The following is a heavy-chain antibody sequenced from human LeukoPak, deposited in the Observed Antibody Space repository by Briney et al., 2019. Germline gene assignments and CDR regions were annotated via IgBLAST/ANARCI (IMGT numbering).Heavy chain of an antibody. CDR2: IHPGDSDT. Sequence: GESLKISCKSSGCSFTSHWIGWVRQMPGKGLEWMGIIHPGDSDTRYSPSFQGQVTVSADKSISTAYLQWSSLKASDTAMYYCARGNPGYSGYYFDSWGQGTLVTVSS. D-gene: IGHD5-12*01. J-gene: IGHJ4*02. CDR3: ARGNPGYSGYYFDS. V-gene: IGHV5-51*01. CDR1: GCSFTSHW.